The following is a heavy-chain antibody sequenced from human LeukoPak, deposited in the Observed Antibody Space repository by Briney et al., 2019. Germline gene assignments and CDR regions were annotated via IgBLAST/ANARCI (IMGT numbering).Heavy chain of an antibody. CDR3: ARGTGYSYATPDY. V-gene: IGHV3-23*01. Sequence: GGSLRLSCAASGFTFSSYAMSWVRQAPGQGLEWVSGISDSGGSTYYAESVKGRFTISRDDSKNTLYLQMNSLRAEDTAVYYCARGTGYSYATPDYWGQGTLVTVSS. J-gene: IGHJ4*02. CDR2: ISDSGGST. D-gene: IGHD5-18*01. CDR1: GFTFSSYA.